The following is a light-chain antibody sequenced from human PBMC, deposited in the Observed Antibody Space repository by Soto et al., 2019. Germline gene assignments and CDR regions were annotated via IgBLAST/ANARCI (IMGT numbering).Light chain of an antibody. CDR1: SNDVGSYNL. V-gene: IGLV2-23*02. J-gene: IGLJ1*01. CDR2: EVS. Sequence: QSALAQPASVSGSPGQSVTISCPGNSNDVGSYNLVSWYQQHPGKAPKLMIYEVSKRPSGVSNRFSGSKSGNTASLTISGLQAEDEADYNCCSYAGSSTYVFGTGTKVTVL. CDR3: CSYAGSSTYV.